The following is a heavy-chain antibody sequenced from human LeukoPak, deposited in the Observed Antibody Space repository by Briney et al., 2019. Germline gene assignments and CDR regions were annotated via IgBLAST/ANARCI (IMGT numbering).Heavy chain of an antibody. CDR2: IIPIFGTA. J-gene: IGHJ4*02. D-gene: IGHD1-26*01. Sequence: GSSVKVSCKASGGTFSSYAISWVRQAPGQGLEWMGGIIPIFGTANYAQKFQGRVTITADKSTSTAYMELSSLRSEDTAVYYCARGYHRLVGDIGSDYWGQGTLVIVSS. V-gene: IGHV1-69*06. CDR3: ARGYHRLVGDIGSDY. CDR1: GGTFSSYA.